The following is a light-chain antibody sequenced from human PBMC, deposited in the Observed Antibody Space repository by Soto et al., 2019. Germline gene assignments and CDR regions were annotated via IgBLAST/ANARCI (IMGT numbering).Light chain of an antibody. CDR2: AGS. CDR1: QSISSY. Sequence: DIQMTQSPSSLSASVGDRVTITCRASQSISSYLNWYQQKPGKAPKLLIYAGSSLQSGVPSRFSGRGSGADFTLTISSLQPEDFATYYCQQTYSIPVTFGEGTKVEIK. J-gene: IGKJ2*01. CDR3: QQTYSIPVT. V-gene: IGKV1-39*01.